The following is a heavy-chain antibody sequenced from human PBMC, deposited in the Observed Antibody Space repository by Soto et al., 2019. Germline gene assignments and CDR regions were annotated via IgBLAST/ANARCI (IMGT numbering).Heavy chain of an antibody. CDR3: AKSAPGPSIVGANNYYYYGMDV. Sequence: GSLRLSCSASGFTFGSYAFHWVRQAPGKGLEYVSAISGSGGSTYYADSVKGRFTISRDNSKNTLYLQMNSLRAEDTAVYYCAKSAPGPSIVGANNYYYYGMDVWGQGTTVTVSS. D-gene: IGHD1-26*01. CDR1: GFTFGSYA. CDR2: ISGSGGST. J-gene: IGHJ6*02. V-gene: IGHV3-64*04.